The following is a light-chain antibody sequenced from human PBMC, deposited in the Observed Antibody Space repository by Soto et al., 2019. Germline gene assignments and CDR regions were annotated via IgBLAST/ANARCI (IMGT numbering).Light chain of an antibody. CDR2: WAS. Sequence: DIVMTQSPDSLAVSLGERATINCKSSQSVLYSSKTKNYLAWYQQKPGQPPQLLIYWASTRDSGVPDRFSGSGSGTDFPLTISSLQAEDVAIYYCQQYYSTPPTFGPGTKVDIK. CDR3: QQYYSTPPT. V-gene: IGKV4-1*01. CDR1: QSVLYSSKTKNY. J-gene: IGKJ3*01.